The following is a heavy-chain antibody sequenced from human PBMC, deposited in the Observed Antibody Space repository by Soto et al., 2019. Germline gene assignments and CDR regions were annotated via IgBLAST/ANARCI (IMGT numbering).Heavy chain of an antibody. CDR1: GGSLSNHY. D-gene: IGHD7-27*01. Sequence: QVQLQESGPGLVKPSETLSLTCTVSGGSLSNHYWSWIRQPPGKGLGWIGYIYYNGNTNYNPPLKSRVTMSVDKSKNQIALKLSSVTAAHTSVYYCTRANWYSEYWGQGTLVTVSS. J-gene: IGHJ4*02. CDR3: TRANWYSEY. CDR2: IYYNGNT. V-gene: IGHV4-59*11.